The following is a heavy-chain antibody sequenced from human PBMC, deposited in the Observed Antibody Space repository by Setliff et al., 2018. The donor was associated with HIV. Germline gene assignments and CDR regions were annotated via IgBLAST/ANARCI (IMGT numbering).Heavy chain of an antibody. CDR3: ARGSGYYDSSRYLLLYYFDS. V-gene: IGHV4-38-2*02. CDR1: GYSINSGYY. Sequence: PSETLSLTCTVSGYSINSGYYWGWIRQPPGQGPEWVATIYHSGYTYYSPSLTSRVTISVDTSKNQFSLKLSSVTAADTAVYYCARGSGYYDSSRYLLLYYFDSWGQGTLVTVSS. CDR2: IYHSGYT. D-gene: IGHD3-22*01. J-gene: IGHJ4*02.